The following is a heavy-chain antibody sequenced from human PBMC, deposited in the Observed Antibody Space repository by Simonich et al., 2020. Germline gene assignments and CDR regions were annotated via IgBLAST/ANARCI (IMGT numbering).Heavy chain of an antibody. V-gene: IGHV1-2*02. CDR1: GYTFTGSY. D-gene: IGHD7-27*01. CDR2: INPTRGGT. J-gene: IGHJ3*02. CDR3: ARGRLTGDKGAFDI. Sequence: QVQLVQSGAEVTKPGASVKVSCTASGYTFTGSYMHWERQDPGQGLGWMGWINPTRGGTNYAQKFQGRVTMTRDTSISTAYMERSRLRSDDTAVYYCARGRLTGDKGAFDIWGQGTMVTVSS.